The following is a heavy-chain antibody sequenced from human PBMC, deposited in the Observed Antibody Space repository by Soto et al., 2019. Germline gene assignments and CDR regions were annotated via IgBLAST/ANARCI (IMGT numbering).Heavy chain of an antibody. V-gene: IGHV4-59*01. CDR1: GGSISSYY. D-gene: IGHD3-3*01. CDR2: IYYSGST. CDR3: ARGYLRGITIFGVVSANYGMDV. J-gene: IGHJ6*02. Sequence: SETLSLTCTVSGGSISSYYWSWIRQPPGKGLEWIGYIYYSGSTNYNPSLKSRVTISVDTSKNQFSLKLSSVTAADTAVYYCARGYLRGITIFGVVSANYGMDVWGQGTTVTVSS.